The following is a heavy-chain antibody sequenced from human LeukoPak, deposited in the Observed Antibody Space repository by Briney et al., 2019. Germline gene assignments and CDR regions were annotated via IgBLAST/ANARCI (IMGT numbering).Heavy chain of an antibody. J-gene: IGHJ6*03. CDR1: RFSFSSYW. V-gene: IGHV3-7*01. CDR3: GRARFMDV. CDR2: IKEDGSEK. Sequence: GGSLRLSCVASRFSFSSYWMNWVRQAPGKGLEWVANIKEDGSEKNYVDSVKGRFTISRDNTKNSLFLQMNSLRAEDTAVYYCGRARFMDVWRKGTTVTVSS.